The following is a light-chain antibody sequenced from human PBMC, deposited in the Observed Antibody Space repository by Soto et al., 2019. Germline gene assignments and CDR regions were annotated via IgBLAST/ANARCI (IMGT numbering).Light chain of an antibody. CDR2: GAI. V-gene: IGKV3-20*01. J-gene: IGKJ1*01. Sequence: EIVLTQSPGTLSLSPGERATLSCRSSQTISSSYVAWYQKKAGQAPRLLIYGAISRATGIPDRFSGSGYGTDFSLTISRLEPEDFAVYYCQQYGTSLRWTFGQGTKVDIK. CDR3: QQYGTSLRWT. CDR1: QTISSSY.